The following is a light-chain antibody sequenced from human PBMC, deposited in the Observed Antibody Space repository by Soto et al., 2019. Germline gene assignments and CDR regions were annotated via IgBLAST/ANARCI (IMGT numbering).Light chain of an antibody. V-gene: IGLV2-8*01. CDR1: SSDIGGYNY. CDR3: SSYAGSNNLV. J-gene: IGLJ2*01. CDR2: EVS. Sequence: QSALTQPPSASGSPGQSVNISCTGTSSDIGGYNYVSWYQQHPGKAPKLMIYEVSKRPSGVPDRISGSKSGNTASLTVSGLQAEDEADYYCSSYAGSNNLVFGGGTKLTVL.